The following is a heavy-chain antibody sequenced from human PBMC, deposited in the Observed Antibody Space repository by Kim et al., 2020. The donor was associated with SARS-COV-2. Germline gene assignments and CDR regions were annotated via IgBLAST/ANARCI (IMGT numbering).Heavy chain of an antibody. J-gene: IGHJ4*02. Sequence: ITYYADSVKGRFTIARDNSKNTLYLHMNSLRAEDTAVYYCAKRKIAAAVYWGQGTLVTVSS. CDR3: AKRKIAAAVY. V-gene: IGHV3-23*01. D-gene: IGHD6-13*01. CDR2: IT.